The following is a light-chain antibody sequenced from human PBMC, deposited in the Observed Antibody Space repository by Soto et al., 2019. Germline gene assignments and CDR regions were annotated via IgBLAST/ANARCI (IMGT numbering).Light chain of an antibody. Sequence: QSVLAQPASVSGSTGQSITISCTGTSSDIGGYKYVSWYQQHPGKAPKLMIYDVSNRPSGVSNRFSGSKSGNTATLTISGLQGEDEAEYYCSSYTGGSTYVFGTGTKSPS. J-gene: IGLJ1*01. CDR3: SSYTGGSTYV. CDR1: SSDIGGYKY. CDR2: DVS. V-gene: IGLV2-14*01.